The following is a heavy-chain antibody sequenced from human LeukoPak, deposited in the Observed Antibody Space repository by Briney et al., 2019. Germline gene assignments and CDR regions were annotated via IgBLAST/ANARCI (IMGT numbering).Heavy chain of an antibody. D-gene: IGHD6-6*01. Sequence: SETLSLTCTVSGYSISSGYYWGWIRQPPGKGLEWIGSIYHSGSTYYNPSLKSRVTISVDTSKNQFSPKLSSVTAADTAVYYCARAAPEYSSSPVYWGQGTLVTVSS. CDR3: ARAAPEYSSSPVY. J-gene: IGHJ4*02. CDR1: GYSISSGYY. V-gene: IGHV4-38-2*02. CDR2: IYHSGST.